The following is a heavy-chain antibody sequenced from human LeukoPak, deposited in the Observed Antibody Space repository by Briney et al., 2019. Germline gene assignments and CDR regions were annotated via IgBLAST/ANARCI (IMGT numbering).Heavy chain of an antibody. CDR2: ISGSGGTN. CDR1: GFTFRNYA. D-gene: IGHD5-12*01. CDR3: AKARGYSGHDYLGSFDY. Sequence: PGGSLRLSCVASGFTFRNYAMSWVRQAPGKGLEWVSSISGSGGTNYYTDSVKGRFTISRDNSKSTLYLQMNSLRVEDTAVYYCAKARGYSGHDYLGSFDYWGQGTLVTVSS. V-gene: IGHV3-23*01. J-gene: IGHJ4*02.